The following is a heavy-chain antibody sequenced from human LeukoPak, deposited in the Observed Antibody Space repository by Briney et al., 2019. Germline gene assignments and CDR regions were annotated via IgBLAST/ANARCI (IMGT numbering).Heavy chain of an antibody. CDR2: IYPGDSDT. V-gene: IGHV5-51*01. CDR3: ARRDSGFEFFDY. Sequence: GESLKFSCKASGYRFANYWITGLRQMPGKGLEWMGIIYPGDSDTRYSPSFQGQVTISADKFLTAAYQQWSSREASYSAMYYCARRDSGFEFFDYWGQGTLVTVSS. J-gene: IGHJ4*02. CDR1: GYRFANYW. D-gene: IGHD5-12*01.